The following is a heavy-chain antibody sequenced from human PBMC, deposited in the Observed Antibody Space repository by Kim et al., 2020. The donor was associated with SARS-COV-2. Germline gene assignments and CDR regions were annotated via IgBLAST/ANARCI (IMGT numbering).Heavy chain of an antibody. CDR1: GYTFTSYA. Sequence: ASVKVSCKASGYTFTSYAMHWVGQAPGQRLEWMGWINAGNGNTKYSQKFQGRVTITRDTSASTTYMMLSSMRSEDKAVYYCARGSPHISSWYSALYYYYY. CDR3: ARGSPHISSWYSALYYYYY. J-gene: IGHJ6*03. D-gene: IGHD6-13*01. CDR2: INAGNGNT. V-gene: IGHV1-3*01.